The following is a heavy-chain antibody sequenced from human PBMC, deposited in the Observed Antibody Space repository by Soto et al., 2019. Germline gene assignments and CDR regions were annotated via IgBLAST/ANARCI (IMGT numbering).Heavy chain of an antibody. J-gene: IGHJ6*02. D-gene: IGHD6-19*01. CDR3: ARDGYSSGWWGGYYYGMDV. CDR1: GFTFSSYA. Sequence: VQLVESGGGVVQPGRSLRLSCAASGFTFSSYAMHWVRQAPGKGLEWVAVISYDGSNKYYADSVKGRFTISRDNSKNTLYLQMNSLRAEDTAVYYCARDGYSSGWWGGYYYGMDVWGQGTTVTVSS. V-gene: IGHV3-30-3*01. CDR2: ISYDGSNK.